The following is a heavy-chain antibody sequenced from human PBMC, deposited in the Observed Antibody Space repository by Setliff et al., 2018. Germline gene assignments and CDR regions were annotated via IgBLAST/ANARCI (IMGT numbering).Heavy chain of an antibody. J-gene: IGHJ4*02. V-gene: IGHV3-49*04. CDR1: GFTFSNYA. Sequence: PGGSLRLSCAASGFTFSNYAMHWVRQAPGKGLEWVGFIRSKAYGGTTEYAASVKGRFTISRDDSKSIAYLQMNSLKTEDTAVYYCTRASSIAVAGSSIWGQGTLVTVSS. D-gene: IGHD6-19*01. CDR2: IRSKAYGGTT. CDR3: TRASSIAVAGSSI.